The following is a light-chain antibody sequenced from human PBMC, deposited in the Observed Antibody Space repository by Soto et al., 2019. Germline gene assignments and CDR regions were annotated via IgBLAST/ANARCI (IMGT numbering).Light chain of an antibody. CDR3: QQYNSYWT. CDR1: QSINTW. CDR2: KAS. J-gene: IGKJ1*01. V-gene: IGKV1-5*03. Sequence: DMQLTQSPSSLSASVGDRVTITCRASQSINTWLAWYQQKPGKAPKLLIYKASSLESGVPSRFSGSGSGTEFTLTISSLQPDDFATYYCQQYNSYWTFGQGTKVDIK.